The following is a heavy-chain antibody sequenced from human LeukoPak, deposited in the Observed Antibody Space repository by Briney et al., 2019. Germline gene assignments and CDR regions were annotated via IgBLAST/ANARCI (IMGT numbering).Heavy chain of an antibody. J-gene: IGHJ4*02. D-gene: IGHD3-22*01. CDR1: GYSFTSYW. V-gene: IGHV5-51*01. Sequence: GESLKISCKGSGYSFTSYWIGWVRPMPGKGLVWMGIIYPGDSDTRYSPAFQGQVTISADKSISTAYLQWSSLKASDTAMYYCARWNEIGYYDSSGTKCHPGLDYWGQGTLVTVSS. CDR3: ARWNEIGYYDSSGTKCHPGLDY. CDR2: IYPGDSDT.